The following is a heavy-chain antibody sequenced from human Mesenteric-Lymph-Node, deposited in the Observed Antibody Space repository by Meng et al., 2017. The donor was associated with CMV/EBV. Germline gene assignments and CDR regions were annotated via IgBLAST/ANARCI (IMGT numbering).Heavy chain of an antibody. J-gene: IGHJ4*02. CDR1: GFTFSSYA. V-gene: IGHV3-30-3*01. Sequence: GESLKISCAASGFTFSSYAMHWVRQAPGKGLEWVAVISYDGSNKYYADSVKGRFTISRDNSKNTLYLQMNSLRAEDTALYHCARVYYDSSGYYFDYWGQGTLVTVSS. CDR3: ARVYYDSSGYYFDY. D-gene: IGHD3-22*01. CDR2: ISYDGSNK.